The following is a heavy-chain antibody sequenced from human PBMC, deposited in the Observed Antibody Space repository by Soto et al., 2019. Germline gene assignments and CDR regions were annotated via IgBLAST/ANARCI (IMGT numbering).Heavy chain of an antibody. V-gene: IGHV3-7*01. CDR3: AGGQDWSLYY. Sequence: GGSLRLSCAASGFTFSSFWMSWVRQAPGKGLEWVAHIGGDGSDKYYVDSVKGRFTISRDNAKKSLYLQMNSLRAEDTAVYYCAGGQDWSLYYWGQGTLVTVSS. CDR1: GFTFSSFW. CDR2: IGGDGSDK. J-gene: IGHJ4*02. D-gene: IGHD1-1*01.